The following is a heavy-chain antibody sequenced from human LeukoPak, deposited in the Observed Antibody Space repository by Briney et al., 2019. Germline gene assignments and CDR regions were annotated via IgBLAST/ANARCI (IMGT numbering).Heavy chain of an antibody. CDR1: GYTFTGAY. V-gene: IGHV1-2*02. J-gene: IGHJ4*02. CDR3: ARVLFNSGYDF. D-gene: IGHD2-21*01. CDR2: INPNSGGT. Sequence: ASVKVSCKASGYTFTGAYMHWVRQAPGQGLEWMGWINPNSGGTQFAQKFQGRVTMTRDTSISTAYMELDRLRSDDTAVYYCARVLFNSGYDFWGQGTLVTVSS.